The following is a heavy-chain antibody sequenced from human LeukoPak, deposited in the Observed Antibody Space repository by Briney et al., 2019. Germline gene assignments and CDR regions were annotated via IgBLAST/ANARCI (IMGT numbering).Heavy chain of an antibody. CDR2: ISAYNGNT. CDR1: GYTFTSYG. D-gene: IGHD3-10*01. Sequence: GASVKVSCKASGYTFTSYGISWVRQAPGQGLEWMGWISAYNGNTNYAQKLQGRVTMTTDTSTSTAYMELRSLRSDDTAVYYCARDQYGAGSSRAFDIWGQGTMNTVSP. CDR3: ARDQYGAGSSRAFDI. J-gene: IGHJ3*02. V-gene: IGHV1-18*01.